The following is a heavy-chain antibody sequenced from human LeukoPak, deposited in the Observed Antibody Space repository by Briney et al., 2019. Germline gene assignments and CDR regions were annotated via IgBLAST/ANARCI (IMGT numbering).Heavy chain of an antibody. V-gene: IGHV3-21*01. Sequence: GGSLRLSCAASGFTFSSYSMNWVRQAPGKGLEWVSSISSSSSHIYYADSVKGRFTISRDNAKNPLYLQMNSLRAEDTAVYYCARASSSPWGYWGQGTLVTVSS. CDR2: ISSSSSHI. J-gene: IGHJ4*02. CDR1: GFTFSSYS. D-gene: IGHD6-6*01. CDR3: ARASSSPWGY.